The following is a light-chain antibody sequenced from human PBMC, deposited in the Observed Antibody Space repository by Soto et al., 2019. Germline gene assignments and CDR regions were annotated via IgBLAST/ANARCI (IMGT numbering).Light chain of an antibody. V-gene: IGKV1-5*01. J-gene: IGKJ1*01. CDR1: QSINTW. CDR2: DAS. CDR3: QQYNSYWT. Sequence: DIQMTQSPSTLSASVGDRVSITCRASQSINTWLAWYQQKPGKAPNLLISDASSLESGVPSRFSGSGSGTEFTLTISSLQPDDFATYYCQQYNSYWTFGQGTKVEIK.